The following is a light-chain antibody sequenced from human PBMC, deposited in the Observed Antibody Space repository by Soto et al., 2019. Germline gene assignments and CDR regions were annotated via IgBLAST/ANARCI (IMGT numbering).Light chain of an antibody. CDR1: TGAVTSGYY. CDR3: LLYYGGAWV. CDR2: STS. Sequence: QAVVTQDPSLTVSPGGTVTLTCASSTGAVTSGYYPNWFQQKAGQAPRVLIYSTSNKHSWTPARFSGSLLGGKAALTLSGVQPEDEAEYYCLLYYGGAWVFGGGTKLTVL. J-gene: IGLJ3*02. V-gene: IGLV7-43*01.